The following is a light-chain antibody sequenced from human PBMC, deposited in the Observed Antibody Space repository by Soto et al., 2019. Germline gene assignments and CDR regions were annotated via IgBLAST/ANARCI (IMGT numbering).Light chain of an antibody. CDR1: QSSSTY. V-gene: IGKV1-39*01. CDR2: AAS. Sequence: DIQMTQSPSTMSASVGDRVTITGRASQSSSTYLNWYQQNLGRAPTLLIYAASSLQSGVPSRFSGGGSGTDFTHTISSLQPEDFAMYFCQQGYSSPRTFGQGTKVELK. J-gene: IGKJ1*01. CDR3: QQGYSSPRT.